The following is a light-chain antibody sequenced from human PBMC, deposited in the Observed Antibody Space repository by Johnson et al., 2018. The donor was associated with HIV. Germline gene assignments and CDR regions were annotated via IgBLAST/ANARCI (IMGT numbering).Light chain of an antibody. CDR2: EKN. V-gene: IGLV1-51*02. CDR3: GTWDSSLSAHFV. Sequence: QSVLTQPPSVSAAPGQKVTISCSGSTSNIGNNYVSWYQQLPGTAPKLLIYEKNKRPSGIPDRFSASKSGTSATLVITGLQTGDEADYYCGTWDSSLSAHFVFVTGTRVTV. CDR1: TSNIGNNY. J-gene: IGLJ1*01.